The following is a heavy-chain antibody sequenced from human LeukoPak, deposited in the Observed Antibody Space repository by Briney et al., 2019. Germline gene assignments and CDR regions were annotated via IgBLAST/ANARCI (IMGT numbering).Heavy chain of an antibody. CDR1: GFTFSDYY. CDR3: ARYGADVLLWFGESGYGMDV. V-gene: IGHV3-11*06. Sequence: GSLRLSCAASGFTFSDYYMSWIRQAPGKGLEWVSYISSSSSYTNYADSVKGRFTISRDNAKNSLYLQMNSLRAEDTAVYYCARYGADVLLWFGESGYGMDVWGKGTTVTVSS. J-gene: IGHJ6*04. D-gene: IGHD3-10*01. CDR2: ISSSSSYT.